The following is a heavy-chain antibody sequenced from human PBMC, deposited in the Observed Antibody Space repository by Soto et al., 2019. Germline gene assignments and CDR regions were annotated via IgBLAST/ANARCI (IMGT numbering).Heavy chain of an antibody. CDR3: ARVHCSGGSCYANWFDP. V-gene: IGHV4-59*01. D-gene: IGHD2-15*01. J-gene: IGHJ5*02. CDR1: GGSISSYY. Sequence: SETLSLTCTVSGGSISSYYWSWIRQPPGKGLEWIGYIYYSGSTNYNASLKSRVTISVDTSKNQFSLKLSSVTAADTAVYYCARVHCSGGSCYANWFDPWGQGTLVTVSS. CDR2: IYYSGST.